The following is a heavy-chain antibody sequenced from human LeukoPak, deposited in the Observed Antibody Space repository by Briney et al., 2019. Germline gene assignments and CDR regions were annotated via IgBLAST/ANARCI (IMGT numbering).Heavy chain of an antibody. CDR3: AKGGGTYYNPFDP. Sequence: PGGSLRLSCAASGFTFSSYGMHWVRQAPGKGLEWVALISYDGSNKYYADSVKGRFTISRDNSKSTVYLQMNSLSTEDTAVYYCAKGGGTYYNPFDPWGQGTLVTVSS. D-gene: IGHD3-10*01. V-gene: IGHV3-30*18. J-gene: IGHJ5*02. CDR2: ISYDGSNK. CDR1: GFTFSSYG.